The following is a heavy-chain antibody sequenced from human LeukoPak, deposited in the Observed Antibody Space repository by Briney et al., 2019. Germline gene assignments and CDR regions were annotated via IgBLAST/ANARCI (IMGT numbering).Heavy chain of an antibody. CDR2: IKQDGSEK. Sequence: GGSLRLSCAASGFTFSIFWMSWVRQAPGKGLEWVANIKQDGSEKYYVDSVKGRFTISRDNAKNSLFLQMNSLRPDDTAVYYCARGFVGTTSTWGQGILVTVS. CDR3: ARGFVGTTST. D-gene: IGHD1-26*01. V-gene: IGHV3-7*01. CDR1: GFTFSIFW. J-gene: IGHJ4*02.